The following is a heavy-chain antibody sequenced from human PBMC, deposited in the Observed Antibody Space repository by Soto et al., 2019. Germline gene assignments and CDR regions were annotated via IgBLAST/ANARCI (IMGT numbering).Heavy chain of an antibody. D-gene: IGHD4-17*01. CDR2: IKSDGSDT. J-gene: IGHJ4*02. CDR3: VRVAYGDLGG. V-gene: IGHV3-74*01. Sequence: EVQLVESGGGLVQPGGSLRLSCAASGFTFSSYWMHWVRQAPGKGLVWVSRIKSDGSDTCYADSVKGRFTISRDNAKNTLYLQMSRLRAEDTAVYYCVRVAYGDLGGWGQGTLVTVSS. CDR1: GFTFSSYW.